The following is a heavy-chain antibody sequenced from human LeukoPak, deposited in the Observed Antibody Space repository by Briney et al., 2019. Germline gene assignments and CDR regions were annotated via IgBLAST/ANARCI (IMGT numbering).Heavy chain of an antibody. D-gene: IGHD3-3*01. CDR2: IIPIFGTA. CDR3: ARTPEYYDFWSGYSPLGAFDI. Sequence: SVKVSCKASGGTFSSYAISWVRQAPGQGLEWMGGIIPIFGTANYAQKFQGRVTITRDTSASTAYMELSSLRSEDTAVYYCARTPEYYDFWSGYSPLGAFDIWGQGTMVTVSS. V-gene: IGHV1-69*05. J-gene: IGHJ3*02. CDR1: GGTFSSYA.